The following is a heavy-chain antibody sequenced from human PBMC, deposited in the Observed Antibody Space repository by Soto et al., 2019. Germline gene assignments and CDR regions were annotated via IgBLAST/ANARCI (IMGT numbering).Heavy chain of an antibody. CDR3: ARTSRFDY. CDR1: GVSFSGYY. D-gene: IGHD6-6*01. J-gene: IGHJ4*02. Sequence: SETLSLTCAVYGVSFSGYYWSWIRQPPGKGLEWIGEINHRGSTNYNPSLKSRVTISVDTSKNQFSLKLSSVTAADTAVYYCARTSRFDYWGQGTLVTVSS. V-gene: IGHV4-34*01. CDR2: INHRGST.